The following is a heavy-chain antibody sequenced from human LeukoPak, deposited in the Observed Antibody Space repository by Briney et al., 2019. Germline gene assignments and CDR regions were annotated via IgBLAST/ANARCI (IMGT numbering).Heavy chain of an antibody. V-gene: IGHV3-7*03. CDR1: GFTFSSYW. Sequence: PGGSLRLSCAASGFTFSSYWMTCVRQAPGKGLEWVANIKQDGSETYYVDSVKGRFTITRDNAKNSLNLQMNSLRAEDTAVYYCAGHRDGYSSFDYWGQGTLVTVSS. CDR3: AGHRDGYSSFDY. D-gene: IGHD5-24*01. J-gene: IGHJ4*02. CDR2: IKQDGSET.